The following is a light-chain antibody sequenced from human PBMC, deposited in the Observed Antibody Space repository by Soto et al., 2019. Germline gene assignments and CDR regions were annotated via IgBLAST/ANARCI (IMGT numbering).Light chain of an antibody. CDR1: QGISSY. CDR3: QQYNTFWT. J-gene: IGKJ1*01. Sequence: DIQLTQSPSFLSASVGDRVTITCRASQGISSYLAWYQQKPGKAPKLLIYDVSSLESGVPSRFSGSGSGTEFTLTISSLQPDDFATYYCQQYNTFWTFGQGTKVDTK. V-gene: IGKV1-9*01. CDR2: DVS.